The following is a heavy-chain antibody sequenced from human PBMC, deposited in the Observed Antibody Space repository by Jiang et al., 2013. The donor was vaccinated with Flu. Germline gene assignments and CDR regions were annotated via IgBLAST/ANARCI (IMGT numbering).Heavy chain of an antibody. D-gene: IGHD1-26*01. CDR2: IIPIFGTA. V-gene: IGHV1-69*01. CDR1: GGTFSSYA. Sequence: SSVKVSCKASGGTFSSYAISWVRQAPGQGLEWMGGIIPIFGTANYAQKFQGRVTITADESTSTAYMELSSLRSEDTAVYYCASGAFGIVGAGFLDDAFDIWGQGTMVTVSS. J-gene: IGHJ3*02. CDR3: ASGAFGIVGAGFLDDAFDI.